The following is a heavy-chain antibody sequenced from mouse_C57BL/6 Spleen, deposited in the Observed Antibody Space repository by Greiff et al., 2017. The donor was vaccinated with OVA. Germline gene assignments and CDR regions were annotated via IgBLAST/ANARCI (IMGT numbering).Heavy chain of an antibody. CDR2: IDPEDGET. CDR1: GFNIKDYY. Sequence: EVKLQESGAELVKPGASVKLSCTASGFNIKDYYMHWVKQRTEQGLEWIGRIDPEDGETKYAPKFQGKATLTVDTTSNTAYLQLSSLASEDAAVYYCAEGTGTDDYWGQGTTLTVSS. V-gene: IGHV14-2*01. J-gene: IGHJ2*01. D-gene: IGHD4-1*01. CDR3: AEGTGTDDY.